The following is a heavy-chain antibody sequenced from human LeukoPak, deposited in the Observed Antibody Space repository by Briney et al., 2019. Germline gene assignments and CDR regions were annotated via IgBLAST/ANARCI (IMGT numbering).Heavy chain of an antibody. CDR2: INHSGST. CDR1: GGSFSGYY. CDR3: ARASPTYFFDY. Sequence: PSETLSLTCAVYGGSFSGYYWSWIRQPPGKGLEWIGEINHSGSTNYNPSLKSRVTISVDTSKNQFSLKLSSVTAADTAVYYCARASPTYFFDYWGQGTLVTVSS. J-gene: IGHJ4*02. D-gene: IGHD3-10*01. V-gene: IGHV4-34*01.